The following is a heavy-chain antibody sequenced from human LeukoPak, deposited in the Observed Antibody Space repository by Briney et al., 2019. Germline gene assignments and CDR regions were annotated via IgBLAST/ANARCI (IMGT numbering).Heavy chain of an antibody. D-gene: IGHD3-10*02. V-gene: IGHV4-59*01. Sequence: SETLSLTCTVSGGSISNYYWSWIRQPPGKGLEWIGYIYYTGSTNYNPSLKSRVTISVDTSKNQFSLRLSSVTAADTAVYYCARVSPRPWFDYWGQGTLVTVSS. CDR2: IYYTGST. CDR1: GGSISNYY. J-gene: IGHJ4*02. CDR3: ARVSPRPWFDY.